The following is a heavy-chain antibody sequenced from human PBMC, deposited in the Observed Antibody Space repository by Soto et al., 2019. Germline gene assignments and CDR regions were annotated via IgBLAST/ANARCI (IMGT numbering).Heavy chain of an antibody. CDR3: ANGSGNTAMLAVAGTWGYYGMDV. CDR1: GGTFSSYA. Sequence: SVKVSCKASGGTFSSYAISWVRQAPGQGLEWMGGIIPIFGTANYAQKFQGRVTITADESTSTAYMELSSLRSEDTAVYYCANGSGNTAMLAVAGTWGYYGMDVWGQGTTVTVSS. CDR2: IIPIFGTA. J-gene: IGHJ6*02. D-gene: IGHD6-19*01. V-gene: IGHV1-69*13.